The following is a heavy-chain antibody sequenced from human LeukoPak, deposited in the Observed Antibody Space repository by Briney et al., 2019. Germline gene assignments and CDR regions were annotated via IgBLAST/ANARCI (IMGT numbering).Heavy chain of an antibody. V-gene: IGHV4-59*08. CDR3: SRHATDSVGGGWFHP. J-gene: IGHJ5*02. D-gene: IGHD5/OR15-5a*01. CDR2: SHYTGNT. Sequence: PSETLSLTCSVSGVSITPYYWSWIRQPPGKGLEWIAYSHYTGNTDYNPSLKSRATISVDTSKNQLSLKLTSVTAADTAVYYCSRHATDSVGGGWFHPWGQGSLVTVSS. CDR1: GVSITPYY.